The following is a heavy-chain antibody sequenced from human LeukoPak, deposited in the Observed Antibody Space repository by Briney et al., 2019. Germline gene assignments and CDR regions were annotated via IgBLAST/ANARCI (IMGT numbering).Heavy chain of an antibody. Sequence: SETLSLTCSVSGDSIINYYWMWIRQPAGKGLEWIGRIYLSDNTNYNSPSLRSRVTMSPDTSMNRFSLNLSSVTAADTAVYYCAREHYDFWSGSQRRGYFDYWGQGTLVTVSS. CDR2: IYLSDNT. CDR3: AREHYDFWSGSQRRGYFDY. V-gene: IGHV4-4*07. D-gene: IGHD3-3*01. J-gene: IGHJ4*02. CDR1: GDSIINYY.